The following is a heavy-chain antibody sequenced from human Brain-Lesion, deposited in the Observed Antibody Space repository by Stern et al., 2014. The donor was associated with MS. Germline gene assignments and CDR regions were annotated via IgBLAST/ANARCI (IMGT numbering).Heavy chain of an antibody. D-gene: IGHD5-18*01. CDR2: IHPSGSA. J-gene: IGHJ4*02. Sequence: VQLVESGPGLVKPSQTLSLTCTVSGGSISSGGDYRSWVRPPAGEGAGGIGRIHPSGSAFYTPSLKSRVTISTDTSMNQFSLELNSATAADTAIYYCASGYRIFDYWGQGILVTVSS. CDR3: ASGYRIFDY. V-gene: IGHV4-61*02. CDR1: GGSISSGGDY.